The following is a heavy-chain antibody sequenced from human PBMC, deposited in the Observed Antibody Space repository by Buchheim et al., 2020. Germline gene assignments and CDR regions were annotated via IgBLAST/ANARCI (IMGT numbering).Heavy chain of an antibody. J-gene: IGHJ5*02. CDR1: GGSISSGGYS. D-gene: IGHD4-23*01. CDR2: IYHSGST. V-gene: IGHV4-30-2*01. CDR3: ARVRGFYVGGVMWFDP. Sequence: QLQLQESGSGLVKPSQTLSLTCAVSGGSISSGGYSWSWIRQPPGKGLVWIGYIYHSGSTYYNPSLKSRVTISVDRSKNQFSLKLSSVTAADTAMYYCARVRGFYVGGVMWFDPWGQGTL.